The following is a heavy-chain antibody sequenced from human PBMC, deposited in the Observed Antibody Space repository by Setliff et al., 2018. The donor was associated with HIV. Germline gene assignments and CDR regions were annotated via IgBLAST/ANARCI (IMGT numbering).Heavy chain of an antibody. D-gene: IGHD6-13*01. CDR2: INHSGST. J-gene: IGHJ4*02. CDR1: GDSIGSYY. V-gene: IGHV4-34*01. CDR3: ARGRGSSSSWPIDY. Sequence: SETLSLTCTVSGDSIGSYYWSWIRQPPGKGLEWIGEINHSGSTNYNPSLKSRVTISVDTSKNQFSLKLSSVTAADTAVYFCARGRGSSSSWPIDYWGQGTLVTVSS.